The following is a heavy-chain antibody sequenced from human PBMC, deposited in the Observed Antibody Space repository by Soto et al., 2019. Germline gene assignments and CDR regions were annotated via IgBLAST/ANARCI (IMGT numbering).Heavy chain of an antibody. J-gene: IGHJ4*02. D-gene: IGHD6-6*01. CDR1: GFTFSSYG. CDR2: ILYDGSEK. CDR3: AKDPEYRTSSLRNYFEY. V-gene: IGHV3-30*18. Sequence: GSLLLACSASGFTFSSYGMHWVRQAPGKGLEWVAVILYDGSEKWFADSVKGRFTISRDNSKNTLYLQMNSPRAEDAAMYYCAKDPEYRTSSLRNYFEYWGQGTTVTV.